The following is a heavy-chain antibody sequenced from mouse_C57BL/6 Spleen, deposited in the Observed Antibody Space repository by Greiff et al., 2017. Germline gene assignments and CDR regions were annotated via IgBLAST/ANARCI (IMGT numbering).Heavy chain of an antibody. V-gene: IGHV5-4*01. CDR2: ISDGGSYT. CDR1: GFTFSSYA. Sequence: EVQLVESGGGLVKPGGSLKLSCAASGFTFSSYAMSWVRQTPEKRLEWVATISDGGSYTYYPDNVKGRFTISRDNAKNNLYLQMSHLKSEDTAMYYCARDLTTVSYYYAMDYWGQGTSVTVSS. D-gene: IGHD1-1*01. J-gene: IGHJ4*01. CDR3: ARDLTTVSYYYAMDY.